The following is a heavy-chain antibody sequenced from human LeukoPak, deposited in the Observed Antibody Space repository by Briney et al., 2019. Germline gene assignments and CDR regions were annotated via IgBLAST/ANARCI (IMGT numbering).Heavy chain of an antibody. D-gene: IGHD3-16*01. CDR1: GFTFSRYW. CDR3: ARDMWGISHPPVDY. Sequence: GGSLRLSCAASGFTFSRYWMYWVRQAPGKGLEWVSYISSSGSTIYYADSVKGRFTISRDNAKNSLYLQMNSLRAEDTAVYYCARDMWGISHPPVDYWGQGTLVTVSS. J-gene: IGHJ4*02. V-gene: IGHV3-48*04. CDR2: ISSSGSTI.